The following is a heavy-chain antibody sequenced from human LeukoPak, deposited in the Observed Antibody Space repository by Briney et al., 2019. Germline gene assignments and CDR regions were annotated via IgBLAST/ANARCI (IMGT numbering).Heavy chain of an antibody. Sequence: PGGSLRLSCAASGFTFSRYWMTWVRQAPGKGLEWVANIKEDGSENSYVESVKGRFTISGDNAKNSLYLQLNSLRAEDTAVYFCARRRYSDYWGQGTLVTVSS. CDR3: ARRRYSDY. CDR2: IKEDGSEN. CDR1: GFTFSRYW. V-gene: IGHV3-7*01. J-gene: IGHJ4*02.